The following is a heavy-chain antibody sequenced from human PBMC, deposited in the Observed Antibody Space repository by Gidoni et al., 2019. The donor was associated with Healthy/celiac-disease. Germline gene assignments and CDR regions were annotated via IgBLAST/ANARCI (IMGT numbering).Heavy chain of an antibody. CDR2: ISYDGSNK. D-gene: IGHD5-18*01. Sequence: QVQLVESGGGVVQPGRSLRLSCAASGFTFSSYAMHWVRQAPGKGLEWVAVISYDGSNKYYADSVKGRFTISRDNSKNTLYLQMNSLRAEDTAVYYCAREGTWIQLWSLGPHDAFDIWGQGTMVTVSS. V-gene: IGHV3-30-3*01. J-gene: IGHJ3*02. CDR3: AREGTWIQLWSLGPHDAFDI. CDR1: GFTFSSYA.